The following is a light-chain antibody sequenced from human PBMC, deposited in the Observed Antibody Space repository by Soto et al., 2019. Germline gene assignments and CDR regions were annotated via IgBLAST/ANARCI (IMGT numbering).Light chain of an antibody. CDR1: QTINTW. CDR2: RAS. J-gene: IGKJ3*01. CDR3: QQYDTYSGT. Sequence: DIQMTQSPCTLSASVGDRVTITCRASQTINTWLAWYQQKPGKAPKLLIYRASNLVSGVPSRFSGSGSGTEFTLTISSLQPDDFSTYYCQQYDTYSGTFGPGTKVDI. V-gene: IGKV1-5*03.